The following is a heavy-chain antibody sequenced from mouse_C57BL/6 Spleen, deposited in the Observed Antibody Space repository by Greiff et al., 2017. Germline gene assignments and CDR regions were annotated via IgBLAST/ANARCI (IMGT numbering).Heavy chain of an antibody. Sequence: EVQLVESGGGLVQPGGSLKLSCAASGFTFSDYYMYWVRQTPEKRLEWVAYISNGGGSTYYPDTVKGRFTISRDNAKNTLYLQMSRLKSEDTAMYYCASSIYYYGSSPYYAMDYWGQGTSVTVSS. V-gene: IGHV5-12*01. CDR3: ASSIYYYGSSPYYAMDY. D-gene: IGHD1-1*01. CDR2: ISNGGGST. CDR1: GFTFSDYY. J-gene: IGHJ4*01.